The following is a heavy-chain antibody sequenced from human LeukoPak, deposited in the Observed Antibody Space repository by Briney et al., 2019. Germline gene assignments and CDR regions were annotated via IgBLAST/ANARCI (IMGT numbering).Heavy chain of an antibody. CDR1: GFTFSSYV. V-gene: IGHV3-23*01. D-gene: IGHD5-24*01. CDR2: ISGSGGIT. Sequence: PGGSLRLSCAASGFTFSSYVMSWVRQAPGKGLEWVSAISGSGGITHYADSVKGRFTISRDNAKNSLYLQMNSLRAEDTAIYYCTRVGYIDEGIDYWGQGTLVTVSS. CDR3: TRVGYIDEGIDY. J-gene: IGHJ4*02.